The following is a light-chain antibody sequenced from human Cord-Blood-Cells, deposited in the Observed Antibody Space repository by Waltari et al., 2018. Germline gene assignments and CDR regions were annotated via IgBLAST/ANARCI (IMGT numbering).Light chain of an antibody. V-gene: IGLV2-14*01. CDR2: EVR. J-gene: IGLJ2*01. Sequence: QSALTQPASVSGSPGQSLTISCTGTSSDVGGYNYVSGYQQHPSKAPKLMIYEVRKRPTGVSKRVSGSKSCNTASLTSSGLQAEDEADYYCSSYTSSSTLVFGGGTKLTVL. CDR3: SSYTSSSTLV. CDR1: SSDVGGYNY.